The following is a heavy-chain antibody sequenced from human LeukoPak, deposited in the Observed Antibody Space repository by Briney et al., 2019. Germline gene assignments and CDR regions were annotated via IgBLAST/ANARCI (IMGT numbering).Heavy chain of an antibody. CDR3: AKMLHRGGPSDY. J-gene: IGHJ4*02. CDR2: IFYSGST. Sequence: SETLSLTCTVSGGSISTSSYYWGWVRRPPGKGLEWIGNIFYSGSTYYSPSFQGQVTISADKSISTAYLQWSSLKASDTATYYCAKMLHRGGPSDYWGPGTLVTVSS. CDR1: GGSISTSSYY. V-gene: IGHV4-39*07. D-gene: IGHD3-10*01.